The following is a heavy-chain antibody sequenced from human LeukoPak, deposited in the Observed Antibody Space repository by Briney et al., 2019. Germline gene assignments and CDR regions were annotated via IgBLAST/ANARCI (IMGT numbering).Heavy chain of an antibody. CDR2: ISSSSSYI. V-gene: IGHV3-21*01. D-gene: IGHD6-19*01. Sequence: PGGALGLSFAASGFTFSSYSMKLVRPAPGKGVGWVSSISSSSSYIYYADSVKGRLTISRDNAKNSLYLQMNSLRAEDTAVYYCARDLSGRTSYWGQGTLVTASS. CDR1: GFTFSSYS. CDR3: ARDLSGRTSY. J-gene: IGHJ4*02.